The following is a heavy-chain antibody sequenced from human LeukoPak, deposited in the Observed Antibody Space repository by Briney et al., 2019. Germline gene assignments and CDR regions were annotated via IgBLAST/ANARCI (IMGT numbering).Heavy chain of an antibody. Sequence: SETLSLTCTVSGGSISSYYWSWIRQSPGEGLEWIGYIYSSGNTNYNPSLKSRVTISVDTSKNQFSLKLSSVTAADTAVYYCARDRSSSSNWFDPWGQGTLVTVSS. CDR1: GGSISSYY. J-gene: IGHJ5*02. D-gene: IGHD6-6*01. V-gene: IGHV4-59*01. CDR3: ARDRSSSSNWFDP. CDR2: IYSSGNT.